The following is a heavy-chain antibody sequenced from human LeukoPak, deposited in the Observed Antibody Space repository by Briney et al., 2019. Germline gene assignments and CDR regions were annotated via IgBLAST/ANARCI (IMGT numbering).Heavy chain of an antibody. V-gene: IGHV3-30-3*01. J-gene: IGHJ4*02. CDR1: GFTFSSYA. CDR3: ARGRGSSWYFDY. D-gene: IGHD6-13*01. CDR2: ISYDGSNK. Sequence: PGRSLRLSCAASGFTFSSYAMHWVRQAPGKGLEWVAVISYDGSNKYYADSVKGRFTISRDNSKNTLYLQMNSLRAEDTAVYYCARGRGSSWYFDYWGQGTLVTVSS.